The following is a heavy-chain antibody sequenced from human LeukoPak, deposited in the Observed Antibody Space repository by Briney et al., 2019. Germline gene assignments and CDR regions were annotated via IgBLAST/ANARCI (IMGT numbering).Heavy chain of an antibody. D-gene: IGHD6-19*01. CDR3: AKEDRQQWLVDY. J-gene: IGHJ4*02. Sequence: GGSLRLSCAASGFTFSSYERNWVRQAPGKGLEWVSYISGSGSTIYYADSVKGRFTVSRDNAKNSLYLQMNSLRAEDTAVYYCAKEDRQQWLVDYWGQGTLVTVSS. V-gene: IGHV3-48*03. CDR1: GFTFSSYE. CDR2: ISGSGSTI.